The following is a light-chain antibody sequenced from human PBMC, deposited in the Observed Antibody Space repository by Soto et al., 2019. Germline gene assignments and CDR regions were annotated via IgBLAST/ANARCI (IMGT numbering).Light chain of an antibody. Sequence: DIQMTQSPSSLSASVVDRVTITFQASQNINNYLNWYQQKPGRAPKLLIRRASSLNRGVPSRFSGGGAGTEFTLTISSLQPEDFATYYCQQTSAFPRTFGQGTKVDIK. CDR2: RAS. J-gene: IGKJ1*01. CDR1: QNINNY. V-gene: IGKV1-39*01. CDR3: QQTSAFPRT.